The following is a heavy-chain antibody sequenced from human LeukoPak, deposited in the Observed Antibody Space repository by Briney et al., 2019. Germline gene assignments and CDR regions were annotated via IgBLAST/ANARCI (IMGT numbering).Heavy chain of an antibody. CDR1: GFTFSSYG. J-gene: IGHJ3*01. V-gene: IGHV3-33*01. CDR2: IWYDGSNK. D-gene: IGHD3-9*01. Sequence: GGSLRLSCAASGFTFSSYGMHWVRQAPGKGLEWVAVIWYDGSNKYYADSVKGRFTISRDTAKQSLYLQMNSLRVEDTAVYHCVRQPDSARYGFDYWGQGTMVTVSS. CDR3: VRQPDSARYGFDY.